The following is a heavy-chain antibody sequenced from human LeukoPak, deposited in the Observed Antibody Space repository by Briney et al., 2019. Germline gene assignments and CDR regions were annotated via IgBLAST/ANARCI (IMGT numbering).Heavy chain of an antibody. Sequence: GGSLRLSCAASGFTFTNDFMTWVRQAPGKGLQWVANIKQDGSDKDYVDSVKGRFTISRDNAKNSLFLQMNSLRAEDTAVYYCAREGRGGFDIWGQGTVVTVSS. V-gene: IGHV3-7*01. CDR1: GFTFTNDF. CDR3: AREGRGGFDI. CDR2: IKQDGSDK. D-gene: IGHD6-25*01. J-gene: IGHJ3*02.